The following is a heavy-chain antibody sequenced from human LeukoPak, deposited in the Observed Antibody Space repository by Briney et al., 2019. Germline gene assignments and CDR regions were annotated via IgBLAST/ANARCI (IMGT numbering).Heavy chain of an antibody. CDR1: GYTLTEFP. D-gene: IGHD5-12*01. J-gene: IGHJ3*02. Sequence: ASVTVSCKVSGYTLTEFPMHWVRQSPGKGLEWMGGFDPENGETIYARRFQVRVTMTEDTSTDTAYMELSSLRSDDTAVYYCATYIVPTIGPLLIWGQGTMVTVSS. CDR3: ATYIVPTIGPLLI. V-gene: IGHV1-24*01. CDR2: FDPENGET.